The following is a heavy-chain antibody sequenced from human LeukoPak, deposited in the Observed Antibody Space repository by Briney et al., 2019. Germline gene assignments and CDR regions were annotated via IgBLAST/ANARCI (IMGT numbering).Heavy chain of an antibody. CDR1: GFAVSSDY. Sequence: GGSLRLSCAASGFAVSSDYMSWVRQAPGKGLEWVSVIYSGGNTYYADSVKGRFTISRDNSKNTLYLQMNSLRAEDTAVYYCAKDDYCSAWSQGTLVTVSS. CDR2: IYSGGNT. D-gene: IGHD2-15*01. V-gene: IGHV3-53*01. CDR3: AKDDYCSA. J-gene: IGHJ5*02.